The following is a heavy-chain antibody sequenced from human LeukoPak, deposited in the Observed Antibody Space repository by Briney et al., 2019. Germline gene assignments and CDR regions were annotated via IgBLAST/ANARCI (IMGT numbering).Heavy chain of an antibody. Sequence: SETLSPTCTVSGASISSRSYYWDWMRQPPGKGLDWIGSIYFSGSTYYNPSLKSRATISVDTSKNQFSLKLSSVTAADTAVYYCARRTVATTGVDYWGQGSLVTVSS. J-gene: IGHJ4*02. CDR3: ARRTVATTGVDY. CDR1: GASISSRSYY. CDR2: IYFSGST. D-gene: IGHD5-12*01. V-gene: IGHV4-39*01.